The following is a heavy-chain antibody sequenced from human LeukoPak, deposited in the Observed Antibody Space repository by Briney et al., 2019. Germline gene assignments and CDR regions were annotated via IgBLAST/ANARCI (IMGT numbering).Heavy chain of an antibody. CDR1: GFTFDDYA. V-gene: IGHV3-9*01. CDR3: AKGAYSGTPQMDFDY. CDR2: ISWNSGSI. Sequence: GGSLRLSCAASGFTFDDYAMHWVRQAPGKGLEWVSGISWNSGSIGYADSVKGRFTISRDNAKNSLYLQMNSLRAEDTALYYCAKGAYSGTPQMDFDYWGQGTLVTVSS. J-gene: IGHJ4*02. D-gene: IGHD1-26*01.